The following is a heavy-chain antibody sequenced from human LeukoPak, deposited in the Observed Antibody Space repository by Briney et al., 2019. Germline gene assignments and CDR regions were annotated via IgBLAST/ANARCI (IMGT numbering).Heavy chain of an antibody. CDR3: ARVEATTARSYYYYYMDV. D-gene: IGHD1-1*01. V-gene: IGHV3-21*06. Sequence: SGGSLRLSCSASGFSFTSYAMNWARQAPGKGLEWVSSITTGSSYIYYADSVRGRFSVSRDNAKNSLYLEMNSLRAEDTAVYYCARVEATTARSYYYYYMDVWGKGTTVTVSS. J-gene: IGHJ6*03. CDR2: ITTGSSYI. CDR1: GFSFTSYA.